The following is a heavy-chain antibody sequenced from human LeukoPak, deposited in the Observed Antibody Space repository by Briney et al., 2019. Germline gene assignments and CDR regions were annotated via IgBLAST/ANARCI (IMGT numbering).Heavy chain of an antibody. D-gene: IGHD6-6*01. V-gene: IGHV3-53*01. Sequence: PGGSLRLSCAASGFTFSSYAMSWVRQAPGKGLEWVSVIYSGGSTYYADSVKGRFTISRDNSKNTLYLQMNSLRAEDTAVYYCARDPSSSSNWFDPWGQGTLVTVSS. CDR3: ARDPSSSSNWFDP. J-gene: IGHJ5*02. CDR1: GFTFSSYA. CDR2: IYSGGST.